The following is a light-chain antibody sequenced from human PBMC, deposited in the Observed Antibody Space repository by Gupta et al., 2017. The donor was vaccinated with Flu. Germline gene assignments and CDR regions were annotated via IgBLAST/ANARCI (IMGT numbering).Light chain of an antibody. CDR3: QSTDTSDTYV. J-gene: IGLJ1*01. CDR1: ALSKQY. CDR2: KDS. V-gene: IGLV3-25*02. Sequence: SYELTQPPSVSVSPGQTARITCSGDALSKQYAYWYQQRPGQAPVVVIYKDSERPSGIPERFSGSSSGTTVTLTISGVQAEDEAEYYCQSTDTSDTYVFGAGTKVTVL.